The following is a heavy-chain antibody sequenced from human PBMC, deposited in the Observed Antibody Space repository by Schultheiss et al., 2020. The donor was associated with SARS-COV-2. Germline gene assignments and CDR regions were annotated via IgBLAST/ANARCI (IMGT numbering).Heavy chain of an antibody. CDR1: GGSISSYY. V-gene: IGHV4-59*12. J-gene: IGHJ4*02. D-gene: IGHD3-22*01. Sequence: SETLSLTCTVSGGSISSYYWSWIRQHPGKGLEWIGYIYYSGSTNYNPSLKSRVTMSVDTSKNQFSLKLSSVTAADTAVYYCARAPITMIVVARGYFDYWGQGTLVTVSS. CDR3: ARAPITMIVVARGYFDY. CDR2: IYYSGST.